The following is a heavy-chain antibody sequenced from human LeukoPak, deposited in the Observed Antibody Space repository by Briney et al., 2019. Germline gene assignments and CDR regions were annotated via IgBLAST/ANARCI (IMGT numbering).Heavy chain of an antibody. CDR2: ISSSGSTI. V-gene: IGHV3-48*03. Sequence: GGSLRLSCAASGFTFSSYEMNWVRQAPGKGLEWVSYISSSGSTIYYADSVKGRFTISRDNTKNSLYLQMNSLRAEDTAVYYCAREGGPKGAFDIWGQGAMVTVSS. J-gene: IGHJ3*02. CDR1: GFTFSSYE. CDR3: AREGGPKGAFDI.